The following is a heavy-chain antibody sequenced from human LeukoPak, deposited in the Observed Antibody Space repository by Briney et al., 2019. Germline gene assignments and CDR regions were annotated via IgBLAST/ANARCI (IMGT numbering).Heavy chain of an antibody. J-gene: IGHJ4*02. CDR3: ARTSIAAEANPDY. Sequence: SETLSLTCAVYGGSFSGYYWSWIRQPPGKGLEWIGEINHSGSTNYNPSLKSRVTISVDTSKNQFSLKLSSVTAADTAVYYCARTSIAAEANPDYWGQGTLVTVSS. D-gene: IGHD6-13*01. CDR1: GGSFSGYY. CDR2: INHSGST. V-gene: IGHV4-34*01.